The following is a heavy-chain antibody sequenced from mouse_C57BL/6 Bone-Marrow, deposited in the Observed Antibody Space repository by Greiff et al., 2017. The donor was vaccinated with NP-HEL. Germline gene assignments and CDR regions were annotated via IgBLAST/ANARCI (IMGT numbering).Heavy chain of an antibody. CDR3: ARHGTTVVATIDY. V-gene: IGHV5-6*01. D-gene: IGHD1-1*01. CDR2: ISSGGSYT. J-gene: IGHJ2*01. Sequence: EVKLVESGGDLVKPGGSLKLSCAASGFTFSSYGMSWVRQTPDKRLEWVATISSGGSYTYYPDSVKGRFTISRDNAKNTLYLQMSSLKSEDTAMYYCARHGTTVVATIDYWGQGTTLTVSS. CDR1: GFTFSSYG.